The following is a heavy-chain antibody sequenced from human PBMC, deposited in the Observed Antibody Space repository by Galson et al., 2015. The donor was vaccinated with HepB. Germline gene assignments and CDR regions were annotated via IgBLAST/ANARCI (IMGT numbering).Heavy chain of an antibody. Sequence: SLRLSCAASGFTFNGYSMNWVRQAPGKGLEWLPYISSSTTTIYYADSVKGRFTISRDNAKSSLYLQMNSLRAEDTAVYYCARERGSIFSQLYYFDYWGQGALVTVSS. V-gene: IGHV3-48*04. D-gene: IGHD3-16*01. J-gene: IGHJ4*02. CDR3: ARERGSIFSQLYYFDY. CDR2: ISSSTTTI. CDR1: GFTFNGYS.